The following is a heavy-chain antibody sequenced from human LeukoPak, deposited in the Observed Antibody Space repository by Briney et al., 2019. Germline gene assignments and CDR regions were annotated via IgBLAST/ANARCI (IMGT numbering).Heavy chain of an antibody. Sequence: PSETLSLTCTVSGGSISSYYWSWIRQPPGKGLEWIGYIYYSGSTNYNPSLKSRVAISVDTSKNQFSLKLSSVTAADTAVYYCASSKPGSNYGMDVWGQGTTVTVSS. CDR2: IYYSGST. J-gene: IGHJ6*02. V-gene: IGHV4-59*08. D-gene: IGHD3-3*01. CDR1: GGSISSYY. CDR3: ASSKPGSNYGMDV.